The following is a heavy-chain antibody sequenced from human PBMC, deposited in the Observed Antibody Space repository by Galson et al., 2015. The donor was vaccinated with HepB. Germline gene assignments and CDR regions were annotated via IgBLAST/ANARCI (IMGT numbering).Heavy chain of an antibody. J-gene: IGHJ4*02. CDR1: GFTFSSYA. CDR3: ASAVGGSYSGLIHY. D-gene: IGHD1-26*01. CDR2: ISYDGSTK. V-gene: IGHV3-30-3*01. Sequence: SVKLSCEASGFTFSSYAMHWVRQAPGQGLEWVAVISYDGSTKYYEDSVKGRFTISRDNAKTTLYLLMNSLRAEYTAVYYCASAVGGSYSGLIHYWGQGTLVTVSS.